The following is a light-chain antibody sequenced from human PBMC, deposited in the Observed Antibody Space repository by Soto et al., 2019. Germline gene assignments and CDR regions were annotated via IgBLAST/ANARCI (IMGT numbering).Light chain of an antibody. CDR2: TAS. Sequence: DIPMNPVSFTPFASLRDRVTIPCRGSQSVNCWLAWYQQKPGKAPKLLIYTASSLESGVPSRFSGSGSGTEFTLTISGLQPDDSATYYCQQYNTYWTFGQGTKVEIK. J-gene: IGKJ1*01. CDR1: QSVNCW. V-gene: IGKV1-5*03. CDR3: QQYNTYWT.